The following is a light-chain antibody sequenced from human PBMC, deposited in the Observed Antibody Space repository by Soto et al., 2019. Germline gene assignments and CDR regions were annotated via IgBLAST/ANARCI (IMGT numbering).Light chain of an antibody. J-gene: IGLJ2*01. CDR3: QSFDSRLSGSAI. CDR1: SSNIGAGYV. CDR2: GNN. V-gene: IGLV1-40*01. Sequence: QSVLTQPPSVSGAPGQRVTISCSGSSSNIGAGYVVHWYQQLPGRAPTLIIFGNNNRPSGGADRFSGSKSGTSASLVITGIQAEDEADYFCQSFDSRLSGSAIFGGGTKLNVL.